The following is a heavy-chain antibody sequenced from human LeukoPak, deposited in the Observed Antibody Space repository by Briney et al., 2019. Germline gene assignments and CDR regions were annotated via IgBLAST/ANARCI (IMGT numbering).Heavy chain of an antibody. CDR2: NIPIFGTA. CDR3: FRQRKAYDILTGYQNWFDP. J-gene: IGHJ5*02. V-gene: IGHV1-69*06. D-gene: IGHD3-9*01. CDR1: GGTFSSYA. Sequence: SLKVSCKASGGTFSSYAISWVRQAPGQGLEWIGGNIPIFGTANYAQKFQGRVTITADKSTSTAYMELSSLRSEDTAVFFFFRQRKAYDILTGYQNWFDPWGQGTLVTVSS.